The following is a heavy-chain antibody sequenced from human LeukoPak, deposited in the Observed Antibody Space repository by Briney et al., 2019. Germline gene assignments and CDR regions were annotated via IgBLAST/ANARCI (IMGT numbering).Heavy chain of an antibody. Sequence: GASVKVSCKASGYTFTSYGISWVRQAPGQGLEWMGWISAYNGNTNYAQNLQGRVTMTTDTSTNTAYMQLRSLRSDDTAVYYCARPDSSGYLSAFDIWGQGTMVAVSS. CDR2: ISAYNGNT. CDR3: ARPDSSGYLSAFDI. D-gene: IGHD3-22*01. J-gene: IGHJ3*02. CDR1: GYTFTSYG. V-gene: IGHV1-18*01.